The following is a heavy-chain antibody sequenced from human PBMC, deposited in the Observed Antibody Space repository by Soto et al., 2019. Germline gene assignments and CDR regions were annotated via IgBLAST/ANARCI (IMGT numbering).Heavy chain of an antibody. CDR3: ARDLRVQGPNGLVTAIQG. CDR2: IIPIFGTA. V-gene: IGHV1-69*13. D-gene: IGHD2-21*02. J-gene: IGHJ4*02. Sequence: VASVKVSCKASGGTFSSYAISWVRQAPGQGLEWMGGIIPIFGTANYAQKFQGRVTITADESTSTAYMELSSLRSEDTAVYYCARDLRVQGPNGLVTAIQGWGQGTLVTVSS. CDR1: GGTFSSYA.